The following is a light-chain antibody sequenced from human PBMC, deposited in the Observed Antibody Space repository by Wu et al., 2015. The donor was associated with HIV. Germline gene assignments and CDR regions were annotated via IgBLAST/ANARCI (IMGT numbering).Light chain of an antibody. J-gene: IGKJ5*01. Sequence: EIVLTQSPGTLSLSPGERATLSCRASQSVSSNYLAWYQQKPGQAPRLLIHGASSRATDIPDRFSGIGSGTEFTLTISRLEPEDFAVYLCQQYGSSPITFGPGTRLEVK. CDR1: QSVSSNY. CDR3: QQYGSSPIT. V-gene: IGKV3-20*01. CDR2: GAS.